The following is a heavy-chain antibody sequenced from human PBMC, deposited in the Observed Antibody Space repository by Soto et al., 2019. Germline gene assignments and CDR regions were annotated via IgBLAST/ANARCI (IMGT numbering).Heavy chain of an antibody. CDR1: GFTFSSYA. D-gene: IGHD5-12*01. J-gene: IGHJ6*02. Sequence: GGSLRLSCAASGFTFSSYAMSWVRQAPGKGLEWVSAISGSGGSTYYADSVKGRFAISRDNSKNTLYLQMNSLRAEDTAVYYCVNWDSGYDSILKYYYYCGLDAWGHGTTVTVSS. CDR2: ISGSGGST. CDR3: VNWDSGYDSILKYYYYCGLDA. V-gene: IGHV3-23*01.